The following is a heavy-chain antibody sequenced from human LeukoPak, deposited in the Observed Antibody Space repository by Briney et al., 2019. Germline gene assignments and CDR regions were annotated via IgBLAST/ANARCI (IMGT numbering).Heavy chain of an antibody. CDR3: AKDHQYSSPGRYFDY. CDR2: ISGSGGST. CDR1: GFTFSSYA. V-gene: IGHV3-23*01. Sequence: GGSLRLSCAASGFTFSSYAMSWVRQAPGKGLEWVSAISGSGGSTYYADSVKGRFTISRDNSKNTLYLQVNSLRAEDTAAYYCAKDHQYSSPGRYFDYWGQGTLVTVSS. D-gene: IGHD5-12*01. J-gene: IGHJ4*02.